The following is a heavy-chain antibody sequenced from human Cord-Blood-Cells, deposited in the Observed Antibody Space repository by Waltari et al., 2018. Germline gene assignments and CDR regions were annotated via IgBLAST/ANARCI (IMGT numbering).Heavy chain of an antibody. CDR2: IIPIFGTA. V-gene: IGHV1-69*01. CDR1: GGTFSSYA. Sequence: QVQLVQSGAEVKKPGSSVKVSCKASGGTFSSYAISWVRQAPGHGLEWVGGIIPIFGTANYAQKFQGRVTITADESTSTAYMELSSLRSEDTAVYYCARDQNTDCSSTSCYYYYGMDVWGQGTTVTVSS. CDR3: ARDQNTDCSSTSCYYYYGMDV. D-gene: IGHD2-2*01. J-gene: IGHJ6*02.